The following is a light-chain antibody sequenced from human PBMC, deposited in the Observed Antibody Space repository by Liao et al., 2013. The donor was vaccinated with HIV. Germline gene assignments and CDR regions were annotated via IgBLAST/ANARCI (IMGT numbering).Light chain of an antibody. CDR3: QAWDTTTAL. J-gene: IGLJ2*01. CDR2: YDS. V-gene: IGLV3-21*01. CDR1: NIGSKS. Sequence: SYELTQPPSVSVAPGKTARITCGGNNIGSKSVHWYQQKPGQAPVLVIYYDSDRPSGIPERFSGSNSGNTATLAISGVEAGDEADYYCQAWDTTTALLGGGTKLTVL.